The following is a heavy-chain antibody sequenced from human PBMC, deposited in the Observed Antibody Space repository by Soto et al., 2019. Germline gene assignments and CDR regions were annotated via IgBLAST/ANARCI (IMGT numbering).Heavy chain of an antibody. V-gene: IGHV3-73*01. J-gene: IGHJ4*02. CDR1: GFTFSVSA. Sequence: PGGSLRLSCAASGFTFSVSAMHWVRQASGKGLEWVGRIRSKANSYATAYAASVKGRFTISRDDSKNTAFLQMDSLETEDTAVYYCTRLCPGSGLDYCHGHWGQGALVTVSS. CDR2: IRSKANSYAT. CDR3: TRLCPGSGLDYCHGH. D-gene: IGHD3-10*01.